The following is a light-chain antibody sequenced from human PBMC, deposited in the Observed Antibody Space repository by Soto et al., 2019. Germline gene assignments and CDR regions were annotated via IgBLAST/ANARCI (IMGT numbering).Light chain of an antibody. CDR2: DVS. V-gene: IGLV2-14*04. CDR1: SSDVGGYNY. CDR3: SSYTSSSAPYV. J-gene: IGLJ1*01. Sequence: GRPITITCPGTSSDVGGYNYVSWYQQHPGKAPKLMIYDVSNRPSGVSNRFSGSKSGNTASLTISGLQAEGEADYYCSSYTSSSAPYVFGTGTKVTVL.